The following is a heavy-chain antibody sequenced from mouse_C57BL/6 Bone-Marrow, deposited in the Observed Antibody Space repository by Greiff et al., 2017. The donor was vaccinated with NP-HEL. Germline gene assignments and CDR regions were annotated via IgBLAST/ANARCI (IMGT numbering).Heavy chain of an antibody. Sequence: EVKLVESGGGLVKPGGSLKLSCAASGFTFSSYAMSWVRQTPEKRLEWVATISDGGSYTYYPDNVKGRFTISRDNAKNNLYLQISHLKSEDTAMYYCEREGEDFDYWGQGTTLTVSS. CDR3: EREGEDFDY. CDR1: GFTFSSYA. V-gene: IGHV5-4*01. J-gene: IGHJ2*01. CDR2: ISDGGSYT.